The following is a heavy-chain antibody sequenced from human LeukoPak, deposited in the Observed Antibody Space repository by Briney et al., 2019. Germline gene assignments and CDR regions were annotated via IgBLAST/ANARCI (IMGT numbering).Heavy chain of an antibody. V-gene: IGHV4-59*01. Sequence: SETLSLTCTVSGGSISSYYWSWIRQPPGKGLEWIGYIYYSGSTNYNPSLKSRVTISVDTSKNQFSLKLSSVTAADTAVYYCARNQLPSTFDIWGQGTMVTVSS. J-gene: IGHJ3*02. CDR3: ARNQLPSTFDI. CDR2: IYYSGST. CDR1: GGSISSYY. D-gene: IGHD2-2*01.